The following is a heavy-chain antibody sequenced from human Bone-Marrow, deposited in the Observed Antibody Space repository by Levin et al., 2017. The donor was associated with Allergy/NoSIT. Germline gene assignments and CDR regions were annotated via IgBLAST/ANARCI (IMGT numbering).Heavy chain of an antibody. CDR1: GYNFSIYW. D-gene: IGHD5-12*01. Sequence: GGSLRLSCQVSGYNFSIYWVAWVRQMPGKGLEWMGIIYPGDSDTRYSPSFQGQVTMSADKSISTAYLQWNSLKASDTAIYYCARRQYSGCYGAWLDYWGQGTLVTVSS. V-gene: IGHV5-51*01. J-gene: IGHJ4*02. CDR2: IYPGDSDT. CDR3: ARRQYSGCYGAWLDY.